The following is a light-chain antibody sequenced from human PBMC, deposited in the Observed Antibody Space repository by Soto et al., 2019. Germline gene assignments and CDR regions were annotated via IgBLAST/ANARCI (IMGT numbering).Light chain of an antibody. V-gene: IGLV2-14*01. J-gene: IGLJ2*01. Sequence: QSALTQPASVSGSPGQSITISCTGTSSDVGGYNYVSWYQQHPGKAPKLMIYEVSNRPSGVSNRFSGSKSGNTASLTISGLQAEDEAHYYCSSYTSSSTLVFGGGTKLTVL. CDR3: SSYTSSSTLV. CDR2: EVS. CDR1: SSDVGGYNY.